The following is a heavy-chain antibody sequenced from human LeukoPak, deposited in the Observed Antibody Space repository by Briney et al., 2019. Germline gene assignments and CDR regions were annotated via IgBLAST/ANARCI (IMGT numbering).Heavy chain of an antibody. J-gene: IGHJ4*02. Sequence: GGSLRLSCAASGFTFSSYWMSWVRQAPGKGLEWVANIKQDGSEKYYVDSVKGRFTISRDNAKNSLYLQMNSLRAEDTAVYHCARPDTAMAFDYWGQGTLVTVSS. V-gene: IGHV3-7*01. CDR2: IKQDGSEK. CDR3: ARPDTAMAFDY. CDR1: GFTFSSYW. D-gene: IGHD5-18*01.